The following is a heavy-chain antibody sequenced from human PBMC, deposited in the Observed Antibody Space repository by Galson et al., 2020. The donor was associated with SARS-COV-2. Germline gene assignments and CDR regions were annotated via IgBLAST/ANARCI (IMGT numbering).Heavy chain of an antibody. CDR3: ARLFKSDDWTGDGG. J-gene: IGHJ4*02. V-gene: IGHV5-10-1*01. CDR1: GYSFTSYY. D-gene: IGHD2-21*02. CDR2: INPTDSST. Sequence: HGESLKISCKASGYSFTSYYIIWVRQVPGKGLEWIGRINPTDSSTNYGPSFQGHIIISADKSVSTAYLQWNTLKASDTAMYFCARLFKSDDWTGDGGWGQGTLVTVSS.